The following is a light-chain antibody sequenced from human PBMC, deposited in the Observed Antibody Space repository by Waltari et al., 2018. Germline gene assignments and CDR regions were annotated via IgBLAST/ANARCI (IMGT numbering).Light chain of an antibody. CDR1: KNIYTD. CDR3: QETDVMPYT. J-gene: IGKJ2*01. Sequence: IPLTPSPPSLSASVGDPVPLTCRASKNIYTDLNWYQVKPGKAPKVLIYDASTWKGGVPSRFSGSGLATDFTLTITNVQPEDFATYYCQETDVMPYTFGQGTKLEIK. V-gene: IGKV1-39*01. CDR2: DAS.